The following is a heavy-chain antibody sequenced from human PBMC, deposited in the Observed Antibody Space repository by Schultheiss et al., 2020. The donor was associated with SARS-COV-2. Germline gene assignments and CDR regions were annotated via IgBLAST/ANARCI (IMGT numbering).Heavy chain of an antibody. CDR1: GFTFSSYA. CDR2: ISYDGSNK. D-gene: IGHD3-10*01. V-gene: IGHV3-30*04. Sequence: GGSLRLSCAASGFTFSSYAMHWVRQAPGKGLEWVAVISYDGSNKYYADSVKGRFTISRDNSKNTLYLQMNSLRAEDTAVHYCARDVTLVQGLIDYYGMDVWGQGTTVTVSS. J-gene: IGHJ6*02. CDR3: ARDVTLVQGLIDYYGMDV.